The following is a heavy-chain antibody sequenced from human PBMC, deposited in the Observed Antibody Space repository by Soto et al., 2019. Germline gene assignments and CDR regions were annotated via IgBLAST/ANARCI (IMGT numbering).Heavy chain of an antibody. CDR1: GFTFSSYA. Sequence: GGSLRLSCAASGFTFSSYAMHWVRQAPGRGLEWVAVISYDGFNKNYADSVKGRFTISRDNSMHTLYLQMNSLRAEDTAVYHCARGGSGYYLGYFDSWGQGTLVTVSS. J-gene: IGHJ4*02. CDR2: ISYDGFNK. D-gene: IGHD3-3*01. CDR3: ARGGSGYYLGYFDS. V-gene: IGHV3-30-3*01.